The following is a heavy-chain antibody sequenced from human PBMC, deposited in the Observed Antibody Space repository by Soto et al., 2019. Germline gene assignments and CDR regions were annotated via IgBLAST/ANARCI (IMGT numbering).Heavy chain of an antibody. V-gene: IGHV4-30-4*01. CDR1: GGSISSGDYY. Sequence: QVQLQESGPGLVKPSQTLSLTCTVSGGSISSGDYYWSWIRQPPGKGLEWIGYIYYSGSTYYNPSLKXXVXIXXDTSKNQFSLKLSSVTAADTAVYYCARESRDGMDVWGQGTTVTVSS. J-gene: IGHJ6*02. CDR2: IYYSGST. CDR3: ARESRDGMDV.